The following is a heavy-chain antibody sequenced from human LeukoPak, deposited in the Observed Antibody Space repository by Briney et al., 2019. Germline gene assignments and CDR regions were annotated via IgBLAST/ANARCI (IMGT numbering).Heavy chain of an antibody. Sequence: GGSLRLSCAASGFTFSSYAMSWVRQAPGKGLEWVSAMSGTGGSTYYADSVKGRFTISRDNSKNTVYRQMNSLRAEDTAMYYCAKDPREDCSGGSCYYLHYWGQGTLVTVSS. CDR3: AKDPREDCSGGSCYYLHY. D-gene: IGHD2-15*01. V-gene: IGHV3-23*01. J-gene: IGHJ4*02. CDR1: GFTFSSYA. CDR2: MSGTGGST.